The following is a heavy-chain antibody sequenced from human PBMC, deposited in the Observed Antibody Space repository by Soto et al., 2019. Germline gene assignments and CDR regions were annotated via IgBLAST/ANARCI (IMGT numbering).Heavy chain of an antibody. V-gene: IGHV3-23*01. D-gene: IGHD6-13*01. Sequence: EVQLLESGGGLVQPGGSLRLSCAASGFTFSSYAMSWVRQAPGKGLEWVSAISGSGGSTYYADSVKGRFTISRDNSKNTLYRQRNSLRAEDTAVYYCATLKAPYSSSWYHFDYWGQGTLVTVSS. J-gene: IGHJ4*02. CDR2: ISGSGGST. CDR1: GFTFSSYA. CDR3: ATLKAPYSSSWYHFDY.